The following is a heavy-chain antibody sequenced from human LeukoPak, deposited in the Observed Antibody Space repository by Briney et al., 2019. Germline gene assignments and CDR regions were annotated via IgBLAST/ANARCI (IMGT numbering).Heavy chain of an antibody. Sequence: SQTLSLTCTVSGDSISSGAYYWSWIRQHPGKGLEWIGYIFHSGSTFYNPSLNSRVFISVDTSKNQFSLKLISVTAADTAVYFCARDRGDGMDVWGQGTTVTASS. J-gene: IGHJ6*02. CDR1: GDSISSGAYY. CDR3: ARDRGDGMDV. V-gene: IGHV4-31*03. CDR2: IFHSGST.